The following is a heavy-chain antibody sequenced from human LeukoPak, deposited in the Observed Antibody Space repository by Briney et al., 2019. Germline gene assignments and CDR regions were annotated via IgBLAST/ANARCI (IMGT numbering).Heavy chain of an antibody. CDR3: ATGADYDFWSGYYWYFDY. CDR2: ISYDGDNK. J-gene: IGHJ4*02. D-gene: IGHD3-3*01. V-gene: IGHV3-30-3*01. Sequence: GRSLRLSCAASGFTFSSYAMHWVRQAPGKGLEWVATISYDGDNKYYADSVKGRFTISRDNSKNTLWLQMNSLRAEDTAVYYRATGADYDFWSGYYWYFDYWGQGTLVTVSS. CDR1: GFTFSSYA.